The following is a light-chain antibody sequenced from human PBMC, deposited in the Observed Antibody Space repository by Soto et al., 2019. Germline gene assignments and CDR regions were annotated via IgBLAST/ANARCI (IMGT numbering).Light chain of an antibody. Sequence: DIQMTQSPSTLSASVGDRLTITCRASQSINNWLAWYQQKPGKAPKLLIYDASSLEGGVPSRFSGSGSGTEFTLIISSLQPEDFVTYYCQQYKSYPITFGGGTKVEIE. J-gene: IGKJ4*01. CDR3: QQYKSYPIT. CDR2: DAS. CDR1: QSINNW. V-gene: IGKV1-5*01.